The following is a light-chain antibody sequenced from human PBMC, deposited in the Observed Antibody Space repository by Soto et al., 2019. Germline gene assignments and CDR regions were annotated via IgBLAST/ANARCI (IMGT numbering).Light chain of an antibody. V-gene: IGKV3-20*01. CDR1: QSVTSNY. CDR2: AAN. J-gene: IGKJ1*01. Sequence: EIVLTQSPGTLSVSPGERAALSCKASQSVTSNYLAWFQQRPGQAPRLLIYAANRRATGSPDRLTGSGSGTDFNLPVSSLEHEHSALYYCQQYAGAPWTFGQGTRVEIK. CDR3: QQYAGAPWT.